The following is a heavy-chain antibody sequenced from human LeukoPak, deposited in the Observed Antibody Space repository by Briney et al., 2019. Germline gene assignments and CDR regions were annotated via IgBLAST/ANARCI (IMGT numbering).Heavy chain of an antibody. Sequence: PSETLSLTCTVSGGSISSYYWSWIRQPPGKGLEWIGYIYYSGSTNYNPSLKSRVIISVDTSKNQFSLKLSSVTAADTAVYYCARQDYGDYGWFDPWGQGTLVTVSS. J-gene: IGHJ5*02. CDR3: ARQDYGDYGWFDP. V-gene: IGHV4-59*01. CDR1: GGSISSYY. D-gene: IGHD4-17*01. CDR2: IYYSGST.